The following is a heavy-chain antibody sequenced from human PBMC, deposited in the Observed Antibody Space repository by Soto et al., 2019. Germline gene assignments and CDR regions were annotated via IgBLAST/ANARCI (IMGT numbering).Heavy chain of an antibody. CDR2: IDPSDSYT. J-gene: IGHJ6*02. V-gene: IGHV5-10-1*01. CDR3: AISTAYYDFWSGYYKGYYYYYGMDV. D-gene: IGHD3-3*01. CDR1: GYSFTSYW. Sequence: GESLKISCKGSGYSFTSYWISWVRQMPGKGLEWMGRIDPSDSYTNYSPSFQGHVTISADKSISTAYLQWSSLKASDTAMYYCAISTAYYDFWSGYYKGYYYYYGMDVWGQGTTVTVSS.